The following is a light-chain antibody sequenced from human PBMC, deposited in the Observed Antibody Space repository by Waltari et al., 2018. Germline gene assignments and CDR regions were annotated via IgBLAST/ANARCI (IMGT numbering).Light chain of an antibody. V-gene: IGKV3-11*01. CDR2: DTF. Sequence: EIVLTQSPVPLSLSPGERATLSCRASQSVSRYLAWYQQKPGQAPSLLIYDTFSRASGIPARFSGSGSGTDFTLTISSLEPEDFAVYYCLHRSNWPPLFTFGPGTKVDIK. CDR1: QSVSRY. J-gene: IGKJ3*01. CDR3: LHRSNWPPLFT.